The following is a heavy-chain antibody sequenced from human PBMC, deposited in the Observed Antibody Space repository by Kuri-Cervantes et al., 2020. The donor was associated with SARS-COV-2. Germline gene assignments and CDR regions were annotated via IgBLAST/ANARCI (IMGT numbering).Heavy chain of an antibody. V-gene: IGHV1-69*05. Sequence: SVKVSCKASGGTFSSYAISWVRQAPGQGLEWMGGIIPIFGTANYAQKFQGRVTITTDESTSTAYMELSSLRSEDTAVYYCASTILGLNSSGWYGYFDYWGQGTLVTVSS. J-gene: IGHJ4*02. CDR1: GGTFSSYA. D-gene: IGHD6-19*01. CDR2: IIPIFGTA. CDR3: ASTILGLNSSGWYGYFDY.